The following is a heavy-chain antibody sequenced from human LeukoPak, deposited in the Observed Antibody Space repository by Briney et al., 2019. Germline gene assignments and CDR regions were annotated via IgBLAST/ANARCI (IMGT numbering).Heavy chain of an antibody. Sequence: SETLSLTCTVSGGSISSGGYYWSWIRQHPGKGLEWIGYIYYSGSTYYNPSLKSRVTISVDTSKNQFSLKLSSVTAADTAVYYCARGNDGPTYYDFWSGYRPAYNWFDPWGQGTLVTVSS. J-gene: IGHJ5*02. D-gene: IGHD3-3*01. CDR3: ARGNDGPTYYDFWSGYRPAYNWFDP. CDR1: GGSISSGGYY. CDR2: IYYSGST. V-gene: IGHV4-31*03.